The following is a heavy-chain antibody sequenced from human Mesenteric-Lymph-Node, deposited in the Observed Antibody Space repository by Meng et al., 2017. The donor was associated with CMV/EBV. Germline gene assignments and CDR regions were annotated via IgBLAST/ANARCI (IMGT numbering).Heavy chain of an antibody. CDR2: IYYSGST. V-gene: IGHV4-59*12. D-gene: IGHD3-10*01. CDR3: ARVGDGSGSTPFDY. CDR1: GGSISSYY. J-gene: IGHJ4*02. Sequence: SETLSLTCTVSGGSISSYYWSWIRQPPGKGLEWIGYIYYSGSTNYNPSLKSRVTISVDTSKNQFSLKLSSVTAADTAVYYCARVGDGSGSTPFDYWGQGTLVTVSS.